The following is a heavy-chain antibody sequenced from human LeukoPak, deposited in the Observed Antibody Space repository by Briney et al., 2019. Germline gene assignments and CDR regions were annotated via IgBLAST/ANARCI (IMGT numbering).Heavy chain of an antibody. Sequence: SETLSLTCTVSGGSISSGSYYWSWIRQPAGKGLEWIGRIYTSGSTNYNPSLKSRVTISVDTSKNKFSLKLSSVTAADTAVYYCARGPTYCSSSSCLQGEWGQGTLVTVSS. CDR1: GGSISSGSYY. J-gene: IGHJ4*02. CDR3: ARGPTYCSSSSCLQGE. V-gene: IGHV4-61*02. D-gene: IGHD2-15*01. CDR2: IYTSGST.